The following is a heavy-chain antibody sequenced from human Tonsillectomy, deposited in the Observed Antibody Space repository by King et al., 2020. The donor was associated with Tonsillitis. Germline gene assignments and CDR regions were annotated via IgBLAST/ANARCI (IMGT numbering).Heavy chain of an antibody. D-gene: IGHD4-17*01. Sequence: VQLVESGGGLVQPGGSLRLSCAASGFTFDVYSMNWVRQAPGKGLEWVSYITSSSSSIYYADSVKGRFTISRDNAKNSLYLQMNSLRGEDTAVYYCARDRCLTVTVPTMDVWGQGTTVNGTS. CDR3: ARDRCLTVTVPTMDV. J-gene: IGHJ6*01. V-gene: IGHV3-48*01. CDR1: GFTFDVYS. CDR2: ITSSSSSI.